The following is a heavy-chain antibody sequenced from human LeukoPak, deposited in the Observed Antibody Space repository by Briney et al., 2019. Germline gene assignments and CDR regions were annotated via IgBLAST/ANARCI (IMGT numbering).Heavy chain of an antibody. D-gene: IGHD6-19*01. J-gene: IGHJ4*02. Sequence: GQSLRLSCAASGFTFRSYDMHWVRQVTAKGLEWVSAVGISDDTYYAGYVKGRFTISTENAKNSLYLQMNSLTAGDTAVYYCVRGGIQVSGIDEIDYWGQGTLVTVSS. CDR1: GFTFRSYD. CDR3: VRGGIQVSGIDEIDY. CDR2: VGISDDT. V-gene: IGHV3-13*01.